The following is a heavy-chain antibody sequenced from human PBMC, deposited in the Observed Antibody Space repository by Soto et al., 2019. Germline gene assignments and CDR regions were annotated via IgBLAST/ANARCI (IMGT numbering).Heavy chain of an antibody. CDR1: GGSVSSGGYS. Sequence: SETLSLTCTVSGGSVSSGGYSWSWIRQPPGKGLEWIGYIYHSGSTYYNPSLKSRVTISVDTSKNQFSLKLNSVTAADTAVYYCARQSCSSTSCYSWVSWFDPWGQGTLVTVS. J-gene: IGHJ5*02. D-gene: IGHD2-2*01. CDR3: ARQSCSSTSCYSWVSWFDP. CDR2: IYHSGST. V-gene: IGHV4-30-2*01.